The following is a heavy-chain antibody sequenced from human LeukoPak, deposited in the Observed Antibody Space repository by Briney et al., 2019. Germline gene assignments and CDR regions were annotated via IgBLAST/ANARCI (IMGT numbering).Heavy chain of an antibody. J-gene: IGHJ2*01. V-gene: IGHV4-38-2*02. CDR3: ARVSSSWYQDWYFDR. CDR2: FYHGGST. Sequence: SETLSLTCTVSGYSISTGYYWDWIRQPPGKGLEWIGTFYHGGSTYYNPSLKSRVTMSVDTSKNQFSLKLTSVTAADTAVYYCARVSSSWYQDWYFDRWGRGTLVTVSS. D-gene: IGHD6-13*01. CDR1: GYSISTGYY.